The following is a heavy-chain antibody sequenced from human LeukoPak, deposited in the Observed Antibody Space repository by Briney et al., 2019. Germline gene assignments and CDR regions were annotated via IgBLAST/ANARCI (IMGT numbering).Heavy chain of an antibody. CDR2: NSGSGGST. D-gene: IGHD2-2*01. J-gene: IGHJ2*01. Sequence: GGSLRLSCAASGITVNSYAMSWLRHAPGKALDCLSSNSGSGGSTHYADSVKGRFTISRDNAKNTLYLQMDSLRGEDTAVYYCAKRTEYCSSTRCAFWYFDLWGRGTLVTVSS. CDR3: AKRTEYCSSTRCAFWYFDL. V-gene: IGHV3-23*01. CDR1: GITVNSYA.